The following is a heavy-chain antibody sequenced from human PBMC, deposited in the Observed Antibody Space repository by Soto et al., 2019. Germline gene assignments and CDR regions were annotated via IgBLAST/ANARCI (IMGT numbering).Heavy chain of an antibody. Sequence: SETLSLTCTVSGGSVNSGIYYWSWIRQPTGKGLEWIGHIYYDGSTNHNASLRSRVTISIDTTKNEFSLKVTSVTAADTAIYYCAKLHLYTYDSANWFAPWGQGTLVPFSS. J-gene: IGHJ5*02. CDR2: IYYDGST. CDR3: AKLHLYTYDSANWFAP. CDR1: GGSVNSGIYY. V-gene: IGHV4-61*10. D-gene: IGHD5-18*01.